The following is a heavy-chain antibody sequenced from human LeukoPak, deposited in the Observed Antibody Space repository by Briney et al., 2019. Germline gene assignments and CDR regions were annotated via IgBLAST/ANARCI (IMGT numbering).Heavy chain of an antibody. CDR3: NRLGDYGDYAEWYFDY. Sequence: PGGSLRLSCAASGFSLEDYAMSWVRQVPGKGLEWVAGINWNGYSIGYADSVKGRFTISRDNPKNSLYLQMNSLRAEDTAVYYCNRLGDYGDYAEWYFDYWGQGTLVTVSS. V-gene: IGHV3-20*04. CDR2: INWNGYSI. CDR1: GFSLEDYA. J-gene: IGHJ4*02. D-gene: IGHD4-17*01.